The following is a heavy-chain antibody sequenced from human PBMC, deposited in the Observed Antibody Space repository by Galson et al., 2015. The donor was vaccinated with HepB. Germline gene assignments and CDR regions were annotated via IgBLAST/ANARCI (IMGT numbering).Heavy chain of an antibody. V-gene: IGHV5-51*03. J-gene: IGHJ6*02. Sequence: QSGAEVKKPGESLKISCKGSGYSFTSYWIGWVRQMPGKGLEWMGIIYPGDSDTRYSPSFQGQVTISADKSISTAYLQWSSLKASDTATYYCARLACSSTSCYIGGMDVWGQGTTVTVSS. CDR1: GYSFTSYW. CDR2: IYPGDSDT. CDR3: ARLACSSTSCYIGGMDV. D-gene: IGHD2-2*01.